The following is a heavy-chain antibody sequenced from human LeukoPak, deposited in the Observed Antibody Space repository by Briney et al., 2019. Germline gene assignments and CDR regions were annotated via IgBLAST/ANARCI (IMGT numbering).Heavy chain of an antibody. Sequence: GGSLRLSCAASGFTFSAFAMTWVRQAPGKGLEWVSTITDDGYNTYSADSVKGRITFSRGNSKNTLSLQLRSLRAEDTAVYYCAKDLSYTSGASDHWGQGTLVTVSS. D-gene: IGHD6-19*01. CDR1: GFTFSAFA. J-gene: IGHJ4*02. V-gene: IGHV3-23*01. CDR2: ITDDGYNT. CDR3: AKDLSYTSGASDH.